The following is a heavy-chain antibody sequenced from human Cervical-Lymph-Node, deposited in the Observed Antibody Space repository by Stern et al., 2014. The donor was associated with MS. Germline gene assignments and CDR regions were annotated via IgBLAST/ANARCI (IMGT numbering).Heavy chain of an antibody. J-gene: IGHJ4*02. CDR3: ARILYDGAYRGDY. CDR2: LFSNDER. Sequence: QITLKESGPVLVKPTETLMLTCTVSGFSLSNGRMGVSWIRQPPGKALEWLEHLFSNDERSYSTSLKSRLTISKDTSRSQVVLTMTNMDPVDTATYFCARILYDGAYRGDYWGQGILVTVSS. D-gene: IGHD3-10*01. V-gene: IGHV2-26*01. CDR1: GFSLSNGRMG.